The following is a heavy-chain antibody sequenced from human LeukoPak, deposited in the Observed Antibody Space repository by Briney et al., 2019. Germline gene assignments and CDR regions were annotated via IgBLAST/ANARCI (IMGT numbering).Heavy chain of an antibody. CDR2: ISAYNGNT. CDR3: ARLRGYCSSTSCSLRRYYYYYGMDV. Sequence: ASVKVSCKTSGYTFTDFSIHWVRQAPGQGLEWMGWISAYNGNTNYAQKLQGRVTMTTDTSPSTAYMELRSLRSDDTAVYYCARLRGYCSSTSCSLRRYYYYYGMDVWGQGTTVTVSS. V-gene: IGHV1-18*04. D-gene: IGHD2-2*01. J-gene: IGHJ6*02. CDR1: GYTFTDFS.